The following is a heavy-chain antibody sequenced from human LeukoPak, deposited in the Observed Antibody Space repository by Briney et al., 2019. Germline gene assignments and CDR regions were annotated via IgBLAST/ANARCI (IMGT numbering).Heavy chain of an antibody. J-gene: IGHJ3*02. CDR3: ARDMTGSGWNDAFDI. CDR2: IYYSGST. V-gene: IGHV4-59*01. CDR1: GGSISSYY. D-gene: IGHD6-19*01. Sequence: SETLSLTCTVSGGSISSYYWSWIRQPPGKGLEWIGYIYYSGSTNYNPSLKSRVTISVDTSKNQFSLKLSSVTAADTAVYYCARDMTGSGWNDAFDIWGQGTMVTVSS.